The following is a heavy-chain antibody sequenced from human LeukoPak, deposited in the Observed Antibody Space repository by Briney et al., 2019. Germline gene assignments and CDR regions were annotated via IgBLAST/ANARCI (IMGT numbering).Heavy chain of an antibody. J-gene: IGHJ4*02. Sequence: ASVKVSCKASGYTFTGYYMHWVRQAPGQGLEWMGWINPNSGGTNYAQKFQGRVTMTRDTSISTAYMELSRLRSDDTVVYYCAVLVVAATDYFDYWGQGTLVTVSS. D-gene: IGHD2-15*01. V-gene: IGHV1-2*02. CDR1: GYTFTGYY. CDR3: AVLVVAATDYFDY. CDR2: INPNSGGT.